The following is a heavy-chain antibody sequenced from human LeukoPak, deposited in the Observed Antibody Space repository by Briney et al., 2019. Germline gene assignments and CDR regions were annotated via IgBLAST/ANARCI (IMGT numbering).Heavy chain of an antibody. V-gene: IGHV1-8*01. Sequence: ASVKVSCKASGYTFTSYDINWVRQATGQGLEWMGWMNPNSGNTGYAQKFQGRVTMTRNTSISTAYMELSSLRSEDTAVYYCARGEMATKAFDIWGQGTMVTVSS. J-gene: IGHJ3*02. CDR1: GYTFTSYD. CDR2: MNPNSGNT. CDR3: ARGEMATKAFDI. D-gene: IGHD5-24*01.